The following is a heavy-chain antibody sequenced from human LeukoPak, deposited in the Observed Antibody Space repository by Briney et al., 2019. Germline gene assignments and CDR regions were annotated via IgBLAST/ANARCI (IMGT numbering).Heavy chain of an antibody. D-gene: IGHD3-10*01. V-gene: IGHV3-9*01. CDR1: GFTFGGYA. J-gene: IGHJ4*02. CDR3: AKDRGSGGSYRFDY. CDR2: ISWNSGSI. Sequence: GGSLRLSCAASGFTFGGYAMHWVRQAPGKGLEWVSGISWNSGSIGYADSVKGRFTISRDNAKNSLYLQMNSLRAEDTALYYCAKDRGSGGSYRFDYWGQGTLVTVSS.